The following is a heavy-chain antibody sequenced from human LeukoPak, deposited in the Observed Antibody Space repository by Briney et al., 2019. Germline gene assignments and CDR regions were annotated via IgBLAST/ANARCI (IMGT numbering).Heavy chain of an antibody. J-gene: IGHJ4*02. CDR2: LNHSGMP. D-gene: IGHD3-3*01. V-gene: IGHV4-34*01. CDR1: GGSFSDHY. Sequence: PSETLSLSCDVYGGSFSDHYWIWIRQPPGKGLEWIGELNHSGMPTYNPSLKSRVTISLDTSKNQFSLKVTSVTAADTAVYYCASSSDYDFIGGLWAQGTLVTVSS. CDR3: ASSSDYDFIGGL.